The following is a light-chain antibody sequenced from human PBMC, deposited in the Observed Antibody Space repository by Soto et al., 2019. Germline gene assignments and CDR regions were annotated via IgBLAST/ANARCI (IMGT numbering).Light chain of an antibody. V-gene: IGLV1-44*01. Sequence: QSVLTQPPSASGTPGQSVTISCSGSSSNIGSHSVDWYQQLPGTAPKLLIFRNNQRPSGVPDRFSGSKSGTSASPAISGLRSEDEADYYCAARDDSLNAVIFGGGTKLTVL. CDR2: RNN. CDR3: AARDDSLNAVI. CDR1: SSNIGSHS. J-gene: IGLJ2*01.